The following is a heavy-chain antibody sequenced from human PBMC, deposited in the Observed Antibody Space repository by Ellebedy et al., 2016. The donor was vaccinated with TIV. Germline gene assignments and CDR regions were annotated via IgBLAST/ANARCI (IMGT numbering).Heavy chain of an antibody. J-gene: IGHJ4*02. CDR1: GITFSNRW. CDR2: IFSDGGNP. V-gene: IGHV3-74*01. Sequence: GESLKISCTVSGITFSNRWMHWARQVPGKGLVWVSIIFSDGGNPNYADSVRGRFTLSRDYAKNTLYVQMNSLRAEDTAVYYCTSRYSAAMADEYFDNWGQGTLVTVSS. D-gene: IGHD6-19*01. CDR3: TSRYSAAMADEYFDN.